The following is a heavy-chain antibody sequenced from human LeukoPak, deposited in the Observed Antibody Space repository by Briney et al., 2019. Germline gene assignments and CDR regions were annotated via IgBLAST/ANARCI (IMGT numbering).Heavy chain of an antibody. CDR1: GGSISSGGYS. V-gene: IGHV4-30-2*01. CDR3: ARSYYYGSGSYHLGSWFDP. D-gene: IGHD3-10*01. CDR2: IYHSGST. Sequence: SETLSLTCAVSGGSISSGGYSWSWIRQPPGKGLEWIGYIYHSGSTYYNPSLKSRVTISVDRSKNQFSLKLSSVTAADTAVYYCARSYYYGSGSYHLGSWFDPWAREPWSPSPQ. J-gene: IGHJ5*02.